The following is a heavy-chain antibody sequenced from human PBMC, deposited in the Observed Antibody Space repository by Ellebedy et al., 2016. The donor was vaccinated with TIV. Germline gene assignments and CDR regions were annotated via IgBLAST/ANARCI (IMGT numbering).Heavy chain of an antibody. V-gene: IGHV1-2*04. D-gene: IGHD1-1*01. CDR2: IHTNSGAT. J-gene: IGHJ6*02. Sequence: ASVKVSCKASGYTFTDNYIHWVRQAPGQGLEWMGWIHTNSGATKYAQKFEGWVTMTRDTSISTVYMELSRSRSDDTAVYYCARAGLEPRSVDYYFYGLDVWGQGTAVTVSS. CDR1: GYTFTDNY. CDR3: ARAGLEPRSVDYYFYGLDV.